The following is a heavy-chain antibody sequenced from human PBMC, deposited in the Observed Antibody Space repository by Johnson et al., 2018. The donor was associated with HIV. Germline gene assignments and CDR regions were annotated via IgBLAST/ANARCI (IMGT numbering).Heavy chain of an antibody. Sequence: QLVESGGGVVQPGRSLRLSCAASGFTFSSYAMHWVRQAPGKGLEWVAVISYDGSNKYYADSVKGRFTISRDNSKNTLYLQMNRLRAEDTAVYYCARELTAHQPIYYYDSTRSAFDIWGQGTMVTVSS. J-gene: IGHJ3*02. V-gene: IGHV3-30-3*01. CDR2: ISYDGSNK. CDR3: ARELTAHQPIYYYDSTRSAFDI. CDR1: GFTFSSYA. D-gene: IGHD3-22*01.